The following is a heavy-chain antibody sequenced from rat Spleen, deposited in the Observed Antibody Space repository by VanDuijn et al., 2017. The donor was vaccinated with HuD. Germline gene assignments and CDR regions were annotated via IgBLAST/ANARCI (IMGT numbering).Heavy chain of an antibody. CDR3: GREGDSYGVMDG. V-gene: IGHV2-30*01. D-gene: IGHD1-12*01. J-gene: IGHJ4*01. CDR1: GFSLTNYN. CDR2: IWTGGST. Sequence: QVQLKESGPGLVQPSQTLSLTCAVSGFSLTNYNVHWVRQPPGKGLEWMGIIWTGGSTEYNSGLKSRLNISRDTSQRQVFPKMNRLQTEDMATYDCGREGDSYGVMDGWGRGGSVTVSS.